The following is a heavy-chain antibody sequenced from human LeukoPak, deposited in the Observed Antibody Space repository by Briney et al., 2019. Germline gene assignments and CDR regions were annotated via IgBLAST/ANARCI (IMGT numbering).Heavy chain of an antibody. Sequence: ASVKVSCKASGGTFSSYAISWVRQAPGQGLEWMGRIIPIFGTANYAQKFQGRVTITTDESTSTAHMELSSLRSEDTAVYYCARDLHYYDSDWGQGTLVTVSS. J-gene: IGHJ4*02. D-gene: IGHD3-22*01. V-gene: IGHV1-69*05. CDR2: IIPIFGTA. CDR3: ARDLHYYDSD. CDR1: GGTFSSYA.